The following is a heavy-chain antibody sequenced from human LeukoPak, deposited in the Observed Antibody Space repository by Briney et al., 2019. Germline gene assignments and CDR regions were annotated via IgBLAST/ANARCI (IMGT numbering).Heavy chain of an antibody. CDR1: GGSISSYY. J-gene: IGHJ4*02. CDR3: ARRSGEWLPLDY. Sequence: ETLSLTCTVSGGSISSYYWSWIRQPAGKGLEWIGYIYYSGSTNYNPSLKSRVTISVDTSKNQFSLKLSSVTAADTAVYYCARRSGEWLPLDYWGQGTLVTVSS. CDR2: IYYSGST. V-gene: IGHV4-59*08. D-gene: IGHD3-3*01.